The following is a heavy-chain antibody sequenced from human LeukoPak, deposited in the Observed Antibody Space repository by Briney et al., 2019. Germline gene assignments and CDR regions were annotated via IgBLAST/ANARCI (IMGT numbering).Heavy chain of an antibody. V-gene: IGHV4-38-2*02. J-gene: IGHJ4*02. CDR1: GYSISSGYY. CDR3: ASTREPYSSSSTPFDY. Sequence: SETLSLTCTVSGYSISSGYYWGWIRQPPGKGLEWIGSIYHSGSTYYNPSLKSRVTISVDTSKNQFSLKLSSVTAADTAVYYCASTREPYSSSSTPFDYWGQGTLVTVSS. D-gene: IGHD6-6*01. CDR2: IYHSGST.